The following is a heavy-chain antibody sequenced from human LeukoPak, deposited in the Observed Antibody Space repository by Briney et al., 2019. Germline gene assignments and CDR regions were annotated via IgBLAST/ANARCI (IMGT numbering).Heavy chain of an antibody. CDR3: ARDRPGYTSSWYSPFDY. D-gene: IGHD6-13*01. CDR2: ISTTGTTI. Sequence: GGSLRLSCAASGFSFRSYGMHWVRQAPGKGLEWVAYISTTGTTIYYADSVKGRFTISRDNAKNSLYLQMNRLRADDTAVYYCARDRPGYTSSWYSPFDYWGQGTLVTVSS. J-gene: IGHJ4*02. CDR1: GFSFRSYG. V-gene: IGHV3-48*04.